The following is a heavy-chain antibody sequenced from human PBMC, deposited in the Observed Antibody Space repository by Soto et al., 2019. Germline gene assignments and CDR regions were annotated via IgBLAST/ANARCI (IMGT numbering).Heavy chain of an antibody. CDR1: GGSFSGYY. Sequence: QVQLQQWGAGLLKPSETLSLTCAVYGGSFSGYYWSWIRQPPGKGLEWIGEINHSGSTNYNPSLKAAFTISVVTSKNQFSRKRSAVTAADTAVYYCARVPHSRGYAALGYWGPGTVVTVSS. CDR3: ARVPHSRGYAALGY. D-gene: IGHD3-22*01. V-gene: IGHV4-34*01. J-gene: IGHJ4*02. CDR2: INHSGST.